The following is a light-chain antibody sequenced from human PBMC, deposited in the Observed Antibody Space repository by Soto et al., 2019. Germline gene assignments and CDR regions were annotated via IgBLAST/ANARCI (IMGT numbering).Light chain of an antibody. V-gene: IGKV3-15*01. J-gene: IGKJ2*01. CDR3: QQYNNRPPDT. CDR1: QSVNSN. Sequence: EIVMTQSPATLSVSPGERATLSCRASQSVNSNLASNQQKPGQAPRLLIYSASTRAAVIPARFSGSGSGTEFSLTISSLQSEDFAVYYCQQYNNRPPDTFGQGTKLEIK. CDR2: SAS.